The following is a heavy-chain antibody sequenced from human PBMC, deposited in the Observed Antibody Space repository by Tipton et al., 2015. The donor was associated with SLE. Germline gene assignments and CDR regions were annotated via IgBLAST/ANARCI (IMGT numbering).Heavy chain of an antibody. CDR3: ARDGGYGEVWKAFDI. CDR1: GFTFSSYE. J-gene: IGHJ3*02. Sequence: SLRLSCAASGFTFSSYEMNWVRRAPGKGLEWVSYISSSGSTIYYADSVKGRFTISRDNAKNSLYLQMNSLRAEDTAVYYCARDGGYGEVWKAFDIWGQGTMVTVSS. D-gene: IGHD4-17*01. CDR2: ISSSGSTI. V-gene: IGHV3-48*03.